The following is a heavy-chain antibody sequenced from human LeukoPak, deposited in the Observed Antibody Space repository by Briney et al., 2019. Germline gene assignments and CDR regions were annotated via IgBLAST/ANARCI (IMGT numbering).Heavy chain of an antibody. CDR1: GYTFTGYY. J-gene: IGHJ5*02. CDR3: ARVYGGWFDP. D-gene: IGHD4-23*01. CDR2: VNPNSGGT. Sequence: ASVKVSCKASGYTFTGYYMHWVRQAPGQGLGWMGRVNPNSGGTNYAQKFQGRVTMTRDTSISTAYMELSRLRSDDTAVYYCARVYGGWFDPWGQGTLVTVSS. V-gene: IGHV1-2*06.